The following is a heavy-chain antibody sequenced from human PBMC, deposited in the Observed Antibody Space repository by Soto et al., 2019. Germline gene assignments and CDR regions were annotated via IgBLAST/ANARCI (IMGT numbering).Heavy chain of an antibody. J-gene: IGHJ4*02. CDR3: AREIPSVVVAAKGPKNY. CDR2: ISTSSNYI. D-gene: IGHD2-15*01. CDR1: GFTFSTYT. V-gene: IGHV3-21*01. Sequence: PGGSLRLSCAASGFTFSTYTMNWVRQAPGKGLEWVSSISTSSNYIYYADSVKGRFTISRDNAKNSLYLQMNSLRVEDTAVYFCAREIPSVVVAAKGPKNYWGQGTQVTVSS.